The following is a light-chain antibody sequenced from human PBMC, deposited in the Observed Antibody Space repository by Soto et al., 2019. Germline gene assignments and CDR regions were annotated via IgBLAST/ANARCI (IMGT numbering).Light chain of an antibody. CDR2: DVS. CDR3: SSYTTSGTRV. Sequence: QSALTQPASVSGSPGQSITISCTGTSGDVGGYNYVSWYQQYPGKVPKLIIYDVSNRPSGVSNRFSGSKSGNTASLTISGLQAEDEADYYCSSYTTSGTRVFDGGTKLTVL. J-gene: IGLJ2*01. CDR1: SGDVGGYNY. V-gene: IGLV2-14*01.